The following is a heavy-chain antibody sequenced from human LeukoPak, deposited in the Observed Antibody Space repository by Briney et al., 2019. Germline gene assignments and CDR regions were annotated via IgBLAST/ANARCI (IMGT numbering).Heavy chain of an antibody. D-gene: IGHD5-24*01. CDR3: AREEWGDDYNYVSFDY. Sequence: PGGSLRLSCAASGFTFSDYYMSWIRQAPGKGLEWVSYISSSGSTIYYADSVKGRFTISRDPAKNSLYLQMNSLRAEDTAVYYCAREEWGDDYNYVSFDYWGQGTLVTVSS. CDR1: GFTFSDYY. J-gene: IGHJ4*02. CDR2: ISSSGSTI. V-gene: IGHV3-11*04.